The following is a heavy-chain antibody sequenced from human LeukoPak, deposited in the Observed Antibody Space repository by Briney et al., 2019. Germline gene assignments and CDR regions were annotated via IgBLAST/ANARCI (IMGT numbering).Heavy chain of an antibody. Sequence: SETLSLTCSVSGGSISTTSNFWAWIRQPPGKGLEWIGTIYYSGSTYYNPSLKSRVTISVDKSKNQFSLKLSSVTAADTAVYYCASPGGYDYVWGSYRYVYWGQGTLVTVSS. CDR1: GGSISTTSNF. D-gene: IGHD3-16*02. J-gene: IGHJ4*02. CDR3: ASPGGYDYVWGSYRYVY. CDR2: IYYSGST. V-gene: IGHV4-39*07.